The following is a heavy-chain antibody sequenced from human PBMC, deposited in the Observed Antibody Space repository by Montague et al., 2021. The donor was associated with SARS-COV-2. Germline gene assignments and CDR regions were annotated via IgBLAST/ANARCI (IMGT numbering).Heavy chain of an antibody. J-gene: IGHJ4*02. CDR2: IYWDDDK. D-gene: IGHD6-6*01. CDR1: GFSLSTSGVG. Sequence: PALVKPTQTLTLTCTFSGFSLSTSGVGVGWIRQPPGKAPEWLALIYWDDDKRYSPSLKSRLTITKDTSKNQVVLTMTNMDPVDTATYYCAHKYSSFTGPYLDYWGQGTLVTVSS. V-gene: IGHV2-5*02. CDR3: AHKYSSFTGPYLDY.